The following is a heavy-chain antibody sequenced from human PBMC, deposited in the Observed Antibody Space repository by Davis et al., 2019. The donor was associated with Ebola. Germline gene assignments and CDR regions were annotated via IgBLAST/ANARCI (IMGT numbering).Heavy chain of an antibody. CDR3: AKMGGYSSLLHY. V-gene: IGHV3-30*02. D-gene: IGHD1-26*01. J-gene: IGHJ4*02. Sequence: PGGSLRLSCGASGFSFSSSGMHWVRQAPGKGLEWVALIRHDVSTPYYADSVKGRFTISRDNSNNALWLQMNSLRAEDTAVYYCAKMGGYSSLLHYWGQGTPVTVSS. CDR2: IRHDVSTP. CDR1: GFSFSSSG.